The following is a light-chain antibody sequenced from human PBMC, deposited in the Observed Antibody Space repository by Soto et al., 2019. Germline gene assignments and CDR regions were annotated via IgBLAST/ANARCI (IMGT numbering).Light chain of an antibody. V-gene: IGLV2-14*03. CDR3: TSYTSSSSYV. J-gene: IGLJ1*01. Sequence: SVLTQPASVSGSPGQSIPISCTGTSSDVGGYTHVSWYQQHPGKAPKLMIYDVNNRPSGVSNRFSGSKSGNTASLTISGLQADDEGDYYCTSYTSSSSYVFGTGTKVTVL. CDR2: DVN. CDR1: SSDVGGYTH.